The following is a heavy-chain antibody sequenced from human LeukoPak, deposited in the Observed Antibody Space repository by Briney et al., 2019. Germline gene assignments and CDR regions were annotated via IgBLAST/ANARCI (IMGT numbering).Heavy chain of an antibody. CDR3: ARALEAAESY. D-gene: IGHD6-13*01. CDR1: GFTVSSNY. Sequence: HPGGSLRLSCAASGFTVSSNYMSWVRQAPGKGLEWVSVIYSGGSTYYADSVKGRFTISRDNSKNTLYLQMNSLRAEDTAVYYCARALEAAESYWGQGTLVTVSS. CDR2: IYSGGST. V-gene: IGHV3-53*01. J-gene: IGHJ4*02.